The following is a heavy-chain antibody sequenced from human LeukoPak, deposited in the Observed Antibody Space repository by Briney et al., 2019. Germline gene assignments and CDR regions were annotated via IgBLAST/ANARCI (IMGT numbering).Heavy chain of an antibody. CDR2: IYNSGNT. CDR1: SDSINSGGFS. Sequence: PSETLSLTCAISSDSINSGGFSWSWIRQSPGKGLEWIGHIYNSGNTYYNPSLKSRVTISLDTSKNQFSLKLSSVTAADTAIYYCARSATFHFYMDVWGKGTTVTVSS. CDR3: ARSATFHFYMDV. V-gene: IGHV4-30-4*07. D-gene: IGHD3-16*01. J-gene: IGHJ6*03.